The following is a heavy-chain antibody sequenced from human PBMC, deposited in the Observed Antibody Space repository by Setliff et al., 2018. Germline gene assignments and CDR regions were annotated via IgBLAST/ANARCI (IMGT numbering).Heavy chain of an antibody. CDR3: ARSLGSGSYYNSRPFYSDY. Sequence: SETLSLTCTVSGGAISNYYWSWIRQPPGKGLEWIGYMYSSGSTNYNPSLKSRVAISLDTSKSQFSLRLSSLTAADTAVYYCARSLGSGSYYNSRPFYSDYWGQGTLVTVSS. CDR2: MYSSGST. J-gene: IGHJ4*02. D-gene: IGHD3-10*01. CDR1: GGAISNYY. V-gene: IGHV4-4*08.